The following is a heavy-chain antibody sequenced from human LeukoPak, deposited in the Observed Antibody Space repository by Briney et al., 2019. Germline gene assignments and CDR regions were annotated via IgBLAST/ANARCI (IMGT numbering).Heavy chain of an antibody. Sequence: ASVKVSCKASGYSFTGYYIHWVRQAPGQGIEWMGWIDPNSGGTIYAQKFQGRVTMTRDTSISTAYLELSRLTSDDTAVYHCARDGACSSASCQNFDYWGQGTLVTVSS. CDR3: ARDGACSSASCQNFDY. CDR2: IDPNSGGT. CDR1: GYSFTGYY. J-gene: IGHJ4*02. V-gene: IGHV1-2*02. D-gene: IGHD2-2*01.